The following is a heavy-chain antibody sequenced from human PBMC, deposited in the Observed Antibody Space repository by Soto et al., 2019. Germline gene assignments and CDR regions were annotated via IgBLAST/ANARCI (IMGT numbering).Heavy chain of an antibody. J-gene: IGHJ5*02. Sequence: SETLSLTCTVSGGSISSSSYYWGWIRQPPGKGLEWIGSIYYSGSTYYNPSLKSRVTISVDTSKNQFSLKLSSVTAADTAVYYCARRVLRYFDWFQFTNNEYNWFDPWGQGTLVTVSS. CDR2: IYYSGST. V-gene: IGHV4-39*01. CDR3: ARRVLRYFDWFQFTNNEYNWFDP. CDR1: GGSISSSSYY. D-gene: IGHD3-9*01.